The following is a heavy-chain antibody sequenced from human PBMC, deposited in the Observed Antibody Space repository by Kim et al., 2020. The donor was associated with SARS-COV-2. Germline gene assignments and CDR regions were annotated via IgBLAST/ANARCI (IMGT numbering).Heavy chain of an antibody. J-gene: IGHJ4*02. D-gene: IGHD2-15*01. CDR2: ISHSGGSP. V-gene: IGHV3-23*01. CDR1: GFTFSINA. Sequence: GGSLRLSCAASGFTFSINALTWVRQAPGKGLEWVSSISHSGGSPYRDSVKGRFTISRDNSKNTLYLQMNSLRAEDTALYYSAGPGGRSFWGQGTLVTVSS. CDR3: AGPGGRSF.